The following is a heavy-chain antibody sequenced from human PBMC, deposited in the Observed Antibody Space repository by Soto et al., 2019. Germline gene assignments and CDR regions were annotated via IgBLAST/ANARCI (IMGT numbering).Heavy chain of an antibody. Sequence: EVQLVESGGGLVQPGGSLRLSCAASGFALSTYWMHWVRQVPGKGLVWVSRVDYDGNTTSYADSVKGRFTISRDNAKNTLYLQMSSLTAEDTAMYYCARVARGAWGVFDHWGQGTLVTVSS. CDR1: GFALSTYW. D-gene: IGHD3-16*01. V-gene: IGHV3-74*01. CDR3: ARVARGAWGVFDH. J-gene: IGHJ4*02. CDR2: VDYDGNTT.